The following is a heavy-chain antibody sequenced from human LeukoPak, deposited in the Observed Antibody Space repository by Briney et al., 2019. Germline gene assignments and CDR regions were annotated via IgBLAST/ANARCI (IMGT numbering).Heavy chain of an antibody. CDR3: ARGVAAAGTRYYYYYYMDV. J-gene: IGHJ6*03. Sequence: SVKVSCKASGDTFSSYAISWVRQAPGQGLEWMGGIIPIFGTANYAQKFQGRVTITADESTSTAYMELSSLRSEDTAVYYCARGVAAAGTRYYYYYYMDVWGKGTTVTVSS. D-gene: IGHD6-13*01. V-gene: IGHV1-69*13. CDR2: IIPIFGTA. CDR1: GDTFSSYA.